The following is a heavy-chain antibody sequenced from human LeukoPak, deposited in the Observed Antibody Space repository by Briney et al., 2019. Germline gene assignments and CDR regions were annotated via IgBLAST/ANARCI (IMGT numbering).Heavy chain of an antibody. CDR1: GGSISSYY. D-gene: IGHD3-22*01. CDR3: ARDGSRFDSSGYYAADY. CDR2: IYTSGST. V-gene: IGHV4-4*07. Sequence: PSETLSLTCTVSGGSISSYYWSWIRQPAGKGLEWIGRIYTSGSTNYNPSLKSRVTMSVDTSKNQFSLKLSSVTAADTAVYYCARDGSRFDSSGYYAADYWGQGTLVTVSS. J-gene: IGHJ4*02.